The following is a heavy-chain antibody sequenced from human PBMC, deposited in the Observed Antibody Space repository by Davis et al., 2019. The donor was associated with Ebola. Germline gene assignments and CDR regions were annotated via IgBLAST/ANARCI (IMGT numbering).Heavy chain of an antibody. V-gene: IGHV1-18*04. J-gene: IGHJ4*02. CDR2: ISAYNGNT. Sequence: ASVKVSCKASGYTFTGYYMHWVRQAPGQGLEWMGWISAYNGNTNYAQKLQGRVTMTTDTSTSTAYMELRSLRSDDTAVYYCARELYGDDYWGQGTLVTVSS. D-gene: IGHD4-17*01. CDR1: GYTFTGYY. CDR3: ARELYGDDY.